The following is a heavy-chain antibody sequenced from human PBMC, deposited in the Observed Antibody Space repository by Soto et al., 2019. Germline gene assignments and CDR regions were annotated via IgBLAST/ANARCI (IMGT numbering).Heavy chain of an antibody. CDR2: ISGSGGST. V-gene: IGHV3-23*01. CDR1: GFTFSSYA. Sequence: LRLSCAASGFTFSSYAMIWVRQAPGKGLEWVSAISGSGGSTYYADSVKGRFTISRDNSKNTLYLQMNSLRAEDTAVYYCAKESGYVSAFDIWGQGTMVTVSS. J-gene: IGHJ3*02. CDR3: AKESGYVSAFDI. D-gene: IGHD5-12*01.